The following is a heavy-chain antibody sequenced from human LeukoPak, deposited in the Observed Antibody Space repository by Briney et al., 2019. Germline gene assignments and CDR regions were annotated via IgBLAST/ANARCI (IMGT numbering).Heavy chain of an antibody. CDR1: GGSIGSYY. D-gene: IGHD1-1*01. J-gene: IGHJ4*02. Sequence: PSETLSLTCTVSGGSIGSYYWSWIRQPPGKGLEWIGYIYYSGSSNYNPSLKSRVTISVDTSKNQFSLKLTSATAADTAVYFCARFIQDNNWYSSFDYWGQGVLVTASS. V-gene: IGHV4-59*01. CDR3: ARFIQDNNWYSSFDY. CDR2: IYYSGSS.